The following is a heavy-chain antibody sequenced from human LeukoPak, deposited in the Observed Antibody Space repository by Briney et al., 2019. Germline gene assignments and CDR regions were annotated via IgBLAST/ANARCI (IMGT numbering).Heavy chain of an antibody. CDR3: TSRAPRDYDFWSGYYTLKPDGMDV. Sequence: GGSLRLSCAASGFTFSSYSMNWVRQAPGKGLEWVSSISSSSSYIYYADSVKGRFTISRDNAKNSLYLQMNSLRAEDTAVYYCTSRAPRDYDFWSGYYTLKPDGMDVWGQGTTVTVSS. CDR1: GFTFSSYS. D-gene: IGHD3-3*01. J-gene: IGHJ6*02. V-gene: IGHV3-21*04. CDR2: ISSSSSYI.